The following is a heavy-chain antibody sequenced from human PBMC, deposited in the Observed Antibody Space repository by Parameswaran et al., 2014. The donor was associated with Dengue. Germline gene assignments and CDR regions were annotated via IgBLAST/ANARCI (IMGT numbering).Heavy chain of an antibody. CDR3: ARAPPHYGDYAFDY. V-gene: IGHV3-7*01. J-gene: IGHJ4*02. CDR2: IKQDGSKK. D-gene: IGHD4-17*01. Sequence: RWIRQPPGKGLEWVANIKQDGSKKYYVDSVKGRFTISRDNAKNSLYLQMNSLRAEDTAVYYCARAPPHYGDYAFDYWGQGTLVTVSS.